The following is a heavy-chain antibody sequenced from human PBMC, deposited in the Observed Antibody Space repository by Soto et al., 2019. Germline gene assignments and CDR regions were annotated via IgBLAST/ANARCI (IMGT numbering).Heavy chain of an antibody. D-gene: IGHD2-15*01. J-gene: IGHJ4*02. CDR1: GFTFSSYD. CDR3: AKDRGRYCSGGSCYLFDY. CDR2: IGTAGDT. Sequence: GSLRLSCAASGFTFSSYDMHWVRQATGKGLEWVSAIGTAGDTYYPGSVKGRFTISRENAKNSLYLQMNSLRAGDTAVYYCAKDRGRYCSGGSCYLFDYWGQGIMVTVSS. V-gene: IGHV3-13*01.